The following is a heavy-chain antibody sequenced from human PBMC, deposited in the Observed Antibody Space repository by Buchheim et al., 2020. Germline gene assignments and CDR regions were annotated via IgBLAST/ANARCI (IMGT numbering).Heavy chain of an antibody. D-gene: IGHD3-9*01. Sequence: QVQLQQWGAGLLKPSETLSLTCAVYGGSFSGYYWSWIRQPPGKGLEWIGEINHSGSTNYNPSLKSRVTISVDTSKNQFSLQLSSVTAADTAVYYCARNYDILTGYPDWGQGTL. CDR2: INHSGST. V-gene: IGHV4-34*01. CDR1: GGSFSGYY. J-gene: IGHJ4*02. CDR3: ARNYDILTGYPD.